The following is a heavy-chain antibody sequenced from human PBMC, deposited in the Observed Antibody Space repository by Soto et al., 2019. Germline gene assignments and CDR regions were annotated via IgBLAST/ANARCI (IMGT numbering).Heavy chain of an antibody. CDR1: GDSVTISDYY. Sequence: QLQLQESGPGLVKPSETLSLICTVSGDSVTISDYYWGWIRQPPGKGLEWIGSIHYSGSTYYNRSPKSHITISGNTSKKQFFLKLNSVTAADAAVYYCETNDSGGYYAASWGKGTMVTVSA. CDR2: IHYSGST. CDR3: ETNDSGGYYAAS. J-gene: IGHJ5*02. D-gene: IGHD3-22*01. V-gene: IGHV4-39*01.